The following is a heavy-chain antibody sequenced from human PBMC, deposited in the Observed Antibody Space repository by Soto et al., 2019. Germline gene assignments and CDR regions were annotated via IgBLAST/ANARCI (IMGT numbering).Heavy chain of an antibody. V-gene: IGHV4-31*03. D-gene: IGHD6-13*01. CDR2: IFYSGST. CDR3: ARGYPQSGYSSSWVFDY. CDR1: GGSINSGGYY. Sequence: QVQLQESGPGLVKPSQTLSLICTVSGGSINSGGYYWNWIRQHPGKGLEWIGYIFYSGSTYYNPFLRSRVTISAVTSENQFALNLSSVTAAGTAVYFCARGYPQSGYSSSWVFDYWGQGTLVNVSS. J-gene: IGHJ4*02.